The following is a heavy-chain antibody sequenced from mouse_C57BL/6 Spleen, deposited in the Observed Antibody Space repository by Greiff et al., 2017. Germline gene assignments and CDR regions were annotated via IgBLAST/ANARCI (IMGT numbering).Heavy chain of an antibody. D-gene: IGHD1-1*01. J-gene: IGHJ3*01. V-gene: IGHV1-9*01. CDR1: GYTFTGYW. CDR3: SRHGSSYEFAY. Sequence: QVQLQQSGAELMKPGASVKLSCKATGYTFTGYWIEWVKQRPGHGLEWIGEILPGSGSTNYNEKFKGKATFTADKSSNTAYMQLSSLTTEDSAIYYCSRHGSSYEFAYWGQGTLVTVSA. CDR2: ILPGSGST.